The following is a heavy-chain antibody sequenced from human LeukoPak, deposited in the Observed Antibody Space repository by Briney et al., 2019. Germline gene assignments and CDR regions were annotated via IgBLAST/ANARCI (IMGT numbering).Heavy chain of an antibody. CDR2: ISGSGGST. J-gene: IGHJ3*02. D-gene: IGHD3-10*01. CDR3: AKDRGSGSLSLDAFDI. V-gene: IGHV3-23*01. Sequence: GGSLRLSCAASGFTFSSYAMSWVRQAPGKGLEWVSAISGSGGSTYYADSVKGRFTISRDNSKNTLYLQMNSLRAEDTAVYYCAKDRGSGSLSLDAFDIWGQGTMVTVSS. CDR1: GFTFSSYA.